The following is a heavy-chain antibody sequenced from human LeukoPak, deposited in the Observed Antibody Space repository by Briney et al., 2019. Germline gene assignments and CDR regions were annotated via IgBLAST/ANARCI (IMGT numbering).Heavy chain of an antibody. CDR3: ARAKPKNMVRGLIMRRESRYYFDY. D-gene: IGHD3-10*01. Sequence: GGSLRLSCAASGFSFSSYNMNWVRLTPGKGLEWVSSITSSSTYTFYADSVKGRFTISRDNSKSTLYIQMNSLRAEDTAVYYCARAKPKNMVRGLIMRRESRYYFDYWGQGTLVTVSS. CDR2: ITSSSTYT. V-gene: IGHV3-21*04. J-gene: IGHJ4*02. CDR1: GFSFSSYN.